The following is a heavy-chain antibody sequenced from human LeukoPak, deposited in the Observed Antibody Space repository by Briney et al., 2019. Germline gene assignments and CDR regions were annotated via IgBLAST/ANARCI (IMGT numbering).Heavy chain of an antibody. CDR2: ISSSSSTI. V-gene: IGHV3-48*04. CDR3: ARGTPTNIVVVPAAIRWFDP. CDR1: GFNFSSYS. D-gene: IGHD2-2*02. J-gene: IGHJ5*02. Sequence: GGSLRLSCAASGFNFSSYSMNWVRQAPGKGLEWVSDISSSSSTIYYADSVKGRFTISRDNANNSLYLQMNSLRAEDTAVYYCARGTPTNIVVVPAAIRWFDPWGQGTLVTVSS.